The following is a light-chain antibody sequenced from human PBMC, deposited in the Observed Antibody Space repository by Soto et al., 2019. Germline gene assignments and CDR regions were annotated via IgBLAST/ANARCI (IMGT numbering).Light chain of an antibody. V-gene: IGKV3-11*01. J-gene: IGKJ5*01. CDR3: QQRSNWPTIT. CDR1: QSVGSY. Sequence: EIVLTQSPATLSLSPGARAPLSCRASQSVGSYLAWYQQKPGQAPRLLISDASNRATGIPARFSGSGSGTDFTLTISSLEPEDFAVYYCQQRSNWPTITFGQGTRLEIK. CDR2: DAS.